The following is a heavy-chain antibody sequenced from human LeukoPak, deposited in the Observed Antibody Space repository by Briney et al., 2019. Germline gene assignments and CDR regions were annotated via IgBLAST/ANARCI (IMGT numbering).Heavy chain of an antibody. CDR1: GFTFSSYA. Sequence: GGSLRLSCAASGFTFSSYAMSWVRQAPGKGLEWVSAISGSGGSTYYADSVKGRFTISRDNSKNTLYLQMNSLGAEDTAVYYCAKGVYYYDSSGYYHFDYWGQGTLVTVSS. CDR2: ISGSGGST. D-gene: IGHD3-22*01. J-gene: IGHJ4*02. CDR3: AKGVYYYDSSGYYHFDY. V-gene: IGHV3-23*01.